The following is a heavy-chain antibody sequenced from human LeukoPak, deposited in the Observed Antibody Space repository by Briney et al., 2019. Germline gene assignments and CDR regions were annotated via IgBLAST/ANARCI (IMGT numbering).Heavy chain of an antibody. J-gene: IGHJ4*02. Sequence: ASVKVSCKASGYTFTIYGISWVRQAPGQGLEWMGWISAYNGNTNYAQKLQGRVTMTTDTSTSTAYVELRSLRSDDTAVYYCARESGLYYDSSGYYYDYWGQGTLVTVYS. CDR1: GYTFTIYG. D-gene: IGHD3-22*01. V-gene: IGHV1-18*01. CDR3: ARESGLYYDSSGYYYDY. CDR2: ISAYNGNT.